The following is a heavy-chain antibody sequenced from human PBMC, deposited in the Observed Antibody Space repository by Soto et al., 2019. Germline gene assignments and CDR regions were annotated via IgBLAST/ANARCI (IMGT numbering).Heavy chain of an antibody. CDR2: INAGNGNT. D-gene: IGHD6-13*01. CDR1: GYTFTSYA. V-gene: IGHV1-3*01. J-gene: IGHJ5*02. Sequence: QVQLVQSGAEVKKPGASVKVSCKASGYTFTSYAMHWVRQAPGQRLEWMGWINAGNGNTKYSQKFQGRVTITRDTSASTAYMETTMLRSEDTAVYYSARDVAEANPWAQGTPVTVSS. CDR3: ARDVAEANP.